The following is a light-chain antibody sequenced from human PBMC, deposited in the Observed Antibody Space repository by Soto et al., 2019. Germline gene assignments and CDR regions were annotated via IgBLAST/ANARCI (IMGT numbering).Light chain of an antibody. Sequence: IVMTQSPGTLSLSPGETATLSCRASQSVSSNYVAWFHQKPGQAPRLLIYGASSRATGVPDRFSASGSGTDFTLTISRLEAEDVAVYYCQQYGRSPFTFGPGTKVDIK. CDR2: GAS. CDR1: QSVSSNY. V-gene: IGKV3-20*01. J-gene: IGKJ3*01. CDR3: QQYGRSPFT.